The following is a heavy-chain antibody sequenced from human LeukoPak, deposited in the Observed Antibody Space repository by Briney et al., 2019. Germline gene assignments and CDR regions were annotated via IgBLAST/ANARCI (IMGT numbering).Heavy chain of an antibody. CDR2: ISGSGSPV. CDR1: GFTFSSEN. CDR3: ARGLGSSWFYR. V-gene: IGHV3-48*02. J-gene: IGHJ4*02. Sequence: GGSLRLSCAASGFTFSSENMNWVRQAPGKGPEWLSYISGSGSPVSYADSVKGRFTISRDNAKNLLYLQMISLRDEDTAVYYCARGLGSSWFYRWGQGTVVTVSS. D-gene: IGHD6-13*01.